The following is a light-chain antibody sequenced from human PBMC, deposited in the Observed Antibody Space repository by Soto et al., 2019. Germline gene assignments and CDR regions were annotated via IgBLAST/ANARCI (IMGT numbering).Light chain of an antibody. Sequence: QSVLTQPASVSGSPGQSITISCTGTSSDVGGYNYVSWYQQHPGKAPQLMIYDVSNRPSGVSNRFSGSKSGNTASLTISGLQAEDEADYYCSSYTSSSTLFGGGTKLTVL. CDR1: SSDVGGYNY. CDR2: DVS. CDR3: SSYTSSSTL. V-gene: IGLV2-14*01. J-gene: IGLJ2*01.